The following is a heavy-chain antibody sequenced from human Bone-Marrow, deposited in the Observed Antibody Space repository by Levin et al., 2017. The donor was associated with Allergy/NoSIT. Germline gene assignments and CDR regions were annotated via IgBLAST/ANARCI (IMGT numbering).Heavy chain of an antibody. CDR2: INWNGGTT. V-gene: IGHV3-20*04. CDR3: ARPKEYGDYTALAY. CDR1: GFTFDDYG. Sequence: GGSLRLSCAASGFTFDDYGMSWVRQGPGKGLEWVSGINWNGGTTSYVDSVQGRFTISRDNAKSSLYLQMNSLRVEDTAVYYCARPKEYGDYTALAYWGQGTLVSVSS. J-gene: IGHJ4*02. D-gene: IGHD4-17*01.